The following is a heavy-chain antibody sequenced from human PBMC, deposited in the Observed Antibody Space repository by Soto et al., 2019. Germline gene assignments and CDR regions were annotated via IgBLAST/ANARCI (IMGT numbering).Heavy chain of an antibody. D-gene: IGHD1-26*01. V-gene: IGHV1-3*01. CDR3: ARDRSGSDVYFDY. CDR1: GYTFTSYA. Sequence: KVSCKASGYTFTSYAMHWVRQAPGQRLEWMGWINAGNGNTKYSQKFQGRVTITRDTSASTAYMELSSLRSEDTAVYYCARDRSGSDVYFDYWGQGTLVTVSS. CDR2: INAGNGNT. J-gene: IGHJ4*02.